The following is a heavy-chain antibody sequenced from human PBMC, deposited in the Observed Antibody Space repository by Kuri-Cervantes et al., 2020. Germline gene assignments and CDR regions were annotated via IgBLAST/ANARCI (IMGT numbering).Heavy chain of an antibody. J-gene: IGHJ4*02. D-gene: IGHD2-2*02. CDR2: IYTSGST. CDR1: GGSITSNY. Sequence: GSLRLSCSVSGGSITSNYWSWIRQPAGKGLEWIGRIYTSGSTNYNPSLKSRVTISVDTSKNQFSLKLSSVTAADTAVYYCARVGPCSSTSCYSRFDYWGQGTLVTVSS. CDR3: ARVGPCSSTSCYSRFDY. V-gene: IGHV4-4*07.